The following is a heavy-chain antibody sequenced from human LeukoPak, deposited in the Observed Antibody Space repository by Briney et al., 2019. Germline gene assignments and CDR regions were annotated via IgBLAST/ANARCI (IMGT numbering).Heavy chain of an antibody. D-gene: IGHD3-3*01. CDR1: GGSISSYY. Sequence: LSLTCTVSGGSISSYYWSWIRQPPGKGLEWVSYISSGAGTKYYVDSVKGRFTISRDNAKNSLYLEMNSLRAEDTAVYYCARHSSGYYLFDKWGQGTLVTVSS. J-gene: IGHJ4*02. V-gene: IGHV3-48*03. CDR2: ISSGAGTK. CDR3: ARHSSGYYLFDK.